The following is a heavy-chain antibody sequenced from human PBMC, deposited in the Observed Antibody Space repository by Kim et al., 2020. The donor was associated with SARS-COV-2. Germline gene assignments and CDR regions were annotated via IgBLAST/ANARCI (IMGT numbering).Heavy chain of an antibody. CDR3: AKLSDRGFWSGYPNWFDP. CDR2: ISGSGGST. J-gene: IGHJ5*02. V-gene: IGHV3-23*01. Sequence: GGSLRLSCAASGFTFSSYAMSWVRQAPGKGLEWVSAISGSGGSTYYADSVKGRFTISRDNSKNTLYLQMNSLRAEDTAVYYCAKLSDRGFWSGYPNWFDPWGQGTLVTVSS. D-gene: IGHD3-3*01. CDR1: GFTFSSYA.